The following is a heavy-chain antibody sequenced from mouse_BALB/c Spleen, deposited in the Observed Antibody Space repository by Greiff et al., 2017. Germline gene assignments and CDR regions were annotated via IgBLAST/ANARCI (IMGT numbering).Heavy chain of an antibody. D-gene: IGHD1-1*01. CDR3: ARPRYYGSSYYFDY. Sequence: EVKLQESGGGLVQPGGSLKLSCAASGFDFSRYWMSWVRQAPGKGLEWIGEINPDSSTINYTPSLKDKFIISRDNAKNTLYLQMSKVRSEDTALYYCARPRYYGSSYYFDYWGQGTTLTVSS. CDR2: INPDSSTI. V-gene: IGHV4-1*02. CDR1: GFDFSRYW. J-gene: IGHJ2*01.